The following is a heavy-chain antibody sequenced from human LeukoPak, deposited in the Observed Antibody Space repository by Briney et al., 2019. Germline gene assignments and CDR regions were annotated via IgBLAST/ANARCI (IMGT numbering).Heavy chain of an antibody. Sequence: SETLSLTCTVSGGSISSYYWSWIRQPPGKGLEWIGYIYYSGSTNHNPSLKSRVTISVDTSKNQFSLKLSSVTAADTAVYYCARGSLYSSGSYYFDYWGQGTLVTVSS. CDR2: IYYSGST. D-gene: IGHD6-19*01. CDR3: ARGSLYSSGSYYFDY. CDR1: GGSISSYY. V-gene: IGHV4-59*01. J-gene: IGHJ4*02.